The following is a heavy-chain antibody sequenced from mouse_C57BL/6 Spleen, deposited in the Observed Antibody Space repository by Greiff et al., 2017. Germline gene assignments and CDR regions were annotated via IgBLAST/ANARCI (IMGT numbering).Heavy chain of an antibody. CDR2: IDPSDRET. V-gene: IGHV1-52*01. CDR1: GYTFTSYW. D-gene: IGHD2-1*01. J-gene: IGHJ3*01. CDR3: ARGYYGNSAWFAY. Sequence: QVQLQQPGAELVRPGSSVKLSCKASGYTFTSYWMHWVKQRPIQGLEWIGNIDPSDRETHYNQKFKDKATLTVDKSSSTAYMQLSSRTSEVSAVYYCARGYYGNSAWFAYWGQGTLVTVSA.